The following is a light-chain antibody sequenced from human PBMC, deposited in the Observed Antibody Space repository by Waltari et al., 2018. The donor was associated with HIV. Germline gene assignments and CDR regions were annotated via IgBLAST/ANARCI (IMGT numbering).Light chain of an antibody. CDR1: SSDVGDYNY. J-gene: IGLJ1*01. CDR3: NSYTSSSTLSV. CDR2: DVS. V-gene: IGLV2-14*03. Sequence: QSALTQPASVSGSPGQSITISCTGTSSDVGDYNYVSWYQQPPGKAPKPMIYDVSNRPSGVSNRFSGSKSGNTASLTISGLQAEDEADYYCNSYTSSSTLSVFGTGTKVTVL.